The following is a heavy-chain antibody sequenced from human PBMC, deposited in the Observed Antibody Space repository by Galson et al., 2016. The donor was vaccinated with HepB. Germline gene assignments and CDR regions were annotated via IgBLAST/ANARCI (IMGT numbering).Heavy chain of an antibody. Sequence: SLRLSCAASGFTSSSYWMNWVRQAPGKGLEWVAAITCDGSHTSYADSVKGRFTISRDNAKNTLYLQMSSLRAEDTAVYYCARGHSANSFFLDYWGQGTLVTVSS. V-gene: IGHV3-74*03. CDR2: ITCDGSHT. CDR1: GFTSSSYW. D-gene: IGHD4/OR15-4a*01. J-gene: IGHJ4*02. CDR3: ARGHSANSFFLDY.